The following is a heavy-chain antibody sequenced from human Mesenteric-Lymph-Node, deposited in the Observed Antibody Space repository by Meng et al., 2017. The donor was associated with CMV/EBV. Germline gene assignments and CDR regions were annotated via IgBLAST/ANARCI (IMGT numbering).Heavy chain of an antibody. J-gene: IGHJ4*02. CDR3: ARALGDYILGALDS. V-gene: IGHV4-34*01. CDR1: GGSFSGYY. CDR2: INHSGST. Sequence: SETLSLTCAVYGGSFSGYYWSWIRQPPGKGLEWIGEINHSGSTNYNPSLKSRVTISVDTSKNQFSLRLASVTAADTAVFYCARALGDYILGALDSWGQGTLVTVSS. D-gene: IGHD3-10*01.